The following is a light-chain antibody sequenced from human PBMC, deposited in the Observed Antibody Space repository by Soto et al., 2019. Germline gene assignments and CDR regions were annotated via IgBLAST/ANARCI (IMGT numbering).Light chain of an antibody. CDR3: ATWDDSLGRRVL. J-gene: IGLJ3*02. CDR2: KDS. V-gene: IGLV1-47*01. CDR1: RSNIGSHY. Sequence: QSVVTQPPAASGAPGQWVTISCSGSRSNIGSHYISWYQHLPGTAPKLLIYKDSQRPSGVPDRFSGSKSGTSASLAIGGLRYEDEGSYYCATWDDSLGRRVLFGGGTKVTVL.